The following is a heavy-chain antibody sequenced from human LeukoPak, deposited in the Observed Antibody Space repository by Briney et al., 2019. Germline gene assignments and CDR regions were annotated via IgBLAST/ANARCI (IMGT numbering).Heavy chain of an antibody. Sequence: SVKVSCKASGGTFSSYAISWVRQAPGQGLEWMGGIIPIFGTANYAQKFQGRVTITADESTSTAYMELSSLRSEDTAVYYCAKDRDGGKGAFDIWGQGTMVTVSS. CDR3: AKDRDGGKGAFDI. V-gene: IGHV1-69*01. J-gene: IGHJ3*02. D-gene: IGHD4-23*01. CDR1: GGTFSSYA. CDR2: IIPIFGTA.